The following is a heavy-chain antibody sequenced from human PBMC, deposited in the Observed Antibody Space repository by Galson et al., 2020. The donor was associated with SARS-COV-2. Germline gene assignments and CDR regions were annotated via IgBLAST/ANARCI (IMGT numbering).Heavy chain of an antibody. V-gene: IGHV3-21*01. Sequence: NTGGSLRLSCAASGFTFSSYSMNWVRQAPGKGLEWVSSISSSSSYIYYADLVKGRFTISRDNAKNSLYLQMNSLRARDTAVYYCARDLFTEVVTGYTAYWGQGTLVTVSS. D-gene: IGHD2-21*02. CDR2: ISSSSSYI. J-gene: IGHJ4*02. CDR1: GFTFSSYS. CDR3: ARDLFTEVVTGYTAY.